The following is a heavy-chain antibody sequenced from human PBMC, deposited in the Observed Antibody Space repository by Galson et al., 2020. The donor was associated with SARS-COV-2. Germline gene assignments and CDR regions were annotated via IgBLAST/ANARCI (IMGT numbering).Heavy chain of an antibody. CDR3: AKDGGIGWELLWAPMDV. CDR2: ISWNSGSI. D-gene: IGHD1-26*01. J-gene: IGHJ6*03. CDR1: GFTFDDYA. V-gene: IGHV3-9*01. Sequence: GGSLRLSCAASGFTFDDYAMHWVRQAPGKGLEWVSGISWNSGSIGYADSVKGRFTISRDNAKNSLYLQMNSLRAEDTALYYCAKDGGIGWELLWAPMDVWGKGTTVTVSS.